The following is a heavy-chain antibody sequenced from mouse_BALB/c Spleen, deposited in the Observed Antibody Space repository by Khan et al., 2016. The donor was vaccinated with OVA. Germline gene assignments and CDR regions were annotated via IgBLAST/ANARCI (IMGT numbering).Heavy chain of an antibody. CDR1: GYTFTTAG. V-gene: IGHV9-4*02. CDR3: ARGGAAYYRNDGGAMDY. D-gene: IGHD2-14*01. J-gene: IGHJ4*01. CDR2: INTHSGVP. Sequence: QSGPELKKPGETVRISCKASGYTFTTAGIQWVQKMPGKGLKWIGWINTHSGVPKYAEDFKGRFAFSLETSASTAYLQITNLKNEDTATYFCARGGAAYYRNDGGAMDYWGQGTSATVPS.